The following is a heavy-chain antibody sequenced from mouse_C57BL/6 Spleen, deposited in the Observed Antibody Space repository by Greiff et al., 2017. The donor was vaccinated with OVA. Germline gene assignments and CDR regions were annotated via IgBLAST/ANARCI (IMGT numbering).Heavy chain of an antibody. J-gene: IGHJ4*01. CDR1: GYTFTSYW. Sequence: VQLQQPGAELVKPGASVKLSCKASGYTFTSYWMHWVKQRPGQGLEWIGMIHPNSGSTNYNAKFKSKATLTVDKSSSTAYMQLSSLTSEDSAVYYCATGLLGAMDYWGQGTSVTVSS. CDR3: ATGLLGAMDY. CDR2: IHPNSGST. D-gene: IGHD2-10*01. V-gene: IGHV1-64*01.